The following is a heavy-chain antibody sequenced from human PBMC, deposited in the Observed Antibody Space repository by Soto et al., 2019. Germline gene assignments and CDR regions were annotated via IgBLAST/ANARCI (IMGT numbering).Heavy chain of an antibody. CDR3: AKFSHIVVVTAMDY. CDR1: GFTFSNAW. J-gene: IGHJ4*02. D-gene: IGHD2-21*02. Sequence: EVQLVESGGGLVKPGGSLRLSCAASGFTFSNAWMSWVRQAPGKGLEWVGRIKSKTDGGTTDYAAPVKGRFTISRDDSKNTLYLQMNSLRAEDTAVYYCAKFSHIVVVTAMDYWGQGTLVTVSS. CDR2: IKSKTDGGTT. V-gene: IGHV3-15*01.